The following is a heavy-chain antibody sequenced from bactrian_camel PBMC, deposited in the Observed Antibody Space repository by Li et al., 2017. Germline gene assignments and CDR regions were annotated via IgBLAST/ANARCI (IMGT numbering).Heavy chain of an antibody. J-gene: IGHJ4*01. CDR1: GNTGTTYC. CDR3: ATDPSWTFFKD. CDR2: IYTGGGST. V-gene: IGHV3S1*01. Sequence: VQLVESGGRSVRAGGTLTLSCVLSGNTGTTYCMAWFRQVPGKEREAVAAIYTGGGSTFYDDSVKGRFTISRDNAKNTVYLQMNSLKSEDTALYYCATDPSWTFFKDWGQGTQVTVSS. D-gene: IGHD1*01.